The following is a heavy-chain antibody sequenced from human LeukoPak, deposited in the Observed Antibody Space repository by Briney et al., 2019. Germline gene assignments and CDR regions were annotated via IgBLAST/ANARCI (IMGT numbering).Heavy chain of an antibody. CDR3: ASEQWLKREGVYYYYGVAV. CDR2: MNPNSGNT. CDR1: GYTFTTYD. Sequence: GASVKVSCKASGYTFTTYDINWVRQASGQGLEWMGWMNPNSGNTGYAQKFQGRVTMTRNTSTTTAYMELNSLRSADTAVYYCASEQWLKREGVYYYYGVAVWGQGTTVTVSS. V-gene: IGHV1-8*01. D-gene: IGHD6-19*01. J-gene: IGHJ6*02.